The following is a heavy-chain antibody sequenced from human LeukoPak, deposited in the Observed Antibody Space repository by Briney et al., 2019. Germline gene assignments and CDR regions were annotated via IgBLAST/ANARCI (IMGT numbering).Heavy chain of an antibody. V-gene: IGHV6-1*01. CDR2: TYYRSKWYN. J-gene: IGHJ4*02. D-gene: IGHD6-13*01. CDR1: GDSVSSNSAT. Sequence: SQTLSLTCAISGDSVSSNSATWTWIRQSPSRGLEWLGRTYYRSKWYNDYAVSVKSQITINPDTSKNQFSLQLNSVTPEDTAVYYCARGSSSNSWYFDFWGQGTLVTVSS. CDR3: ARGSSSNSWYFDF.